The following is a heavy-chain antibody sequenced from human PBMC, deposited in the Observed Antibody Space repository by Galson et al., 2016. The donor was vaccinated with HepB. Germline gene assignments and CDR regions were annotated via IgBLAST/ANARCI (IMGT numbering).Heavy chain of an antibody. CDR3: AKDAMQWPDWYFDL. CDR2: ISGSATHT. Sequence: SLRLSCAASGFTFKSYGMSWVRQAPGKGLEWVSGISGSATHTYDADSVKGRFTVSRDNSKNTLYLQLNSLRAEDTALSFCAKDAMQWPDWYFDLWGRGTLVTVSS. J-gene: IGHJ2*01. CDR1: GFTFKSYG. D-gene: IGHD6-19*01. V-gene: IGHV3-23*01.